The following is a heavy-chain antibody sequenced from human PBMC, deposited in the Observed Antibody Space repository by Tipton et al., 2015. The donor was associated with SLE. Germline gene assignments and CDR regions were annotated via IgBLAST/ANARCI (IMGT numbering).Heavy chain of an antibody. J-gene: IGHJ3*01. V-gene: IGHV1-69*02. CDR2: IIPVLGIA. CDR3: AKIEGCSGTSCYVILDV. Sequence: QSGPEVKKPGSSVKVSCKASGGTFSTYTINWVRQAPGQGLENVGRIIPVLGIAHYAQKFQGRVTISAEKYTSTTFMELSGLKSEDTAMYYCAKIEGCSGTSCYVILDVWGQGTMVTVSS. D-gene: IGHD2-2*01. CDR1: GGTFSTYT.